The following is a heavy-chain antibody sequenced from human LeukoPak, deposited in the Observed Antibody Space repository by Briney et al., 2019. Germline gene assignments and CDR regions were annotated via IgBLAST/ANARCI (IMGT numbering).Heavy chain of an antibody. Sequence: PSETLSLTCTVSGYSISSGYYWGWIRQPPGKGLEWIGSIYHSVSTYYNPSLKSRVTISVDTSKTQFSLSLSSVTAADTAVYYCARDSDYDILPGHMPFDYWGQGTLVTVSS. CDR3: ARDSDYDILPGHMPFDY. CDR1: GYSISSGYY. J-gene: IGHJ4*02. V-gene: IGHV4-38-2*02. CDR2: IYHSVST. D-gene: IGHD3-9*01.